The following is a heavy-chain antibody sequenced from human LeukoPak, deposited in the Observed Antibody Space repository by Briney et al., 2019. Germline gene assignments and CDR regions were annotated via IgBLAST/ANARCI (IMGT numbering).Heavy chain of an antibody. V-gene: IGHV5-51*01. CDR1: GYSFNDYW. D-gene: IGHD5-24*01. J-gene: IGHJ3*01. Sequence: GESLKISCKGSGYSFNDYWIGWVRQMPGKGLEWMGIIYPGHSETRYSPSFQGQVTTSADKSISTAYLQWSSLKASDTAMYFCARSPADGYTYGVDDFWGQGTLVTVSS. CDR3: ARSPADGYTYGVDDF. CDR2: IYPGHSET.